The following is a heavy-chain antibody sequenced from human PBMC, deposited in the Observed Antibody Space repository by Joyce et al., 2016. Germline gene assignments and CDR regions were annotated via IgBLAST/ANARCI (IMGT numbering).Heavy chain of an antibody. Sequence: EVHLVEYGGGLVQPGGSLRLSCAASGIIFSSKEMNWVRQAPGKGLEWISSINSDDSRIHYADSVRGRFTISRDNARNSLYLEMNYLRVEDTAIYYCTTPSCANWGQGSLVTVSS. D-gene: IGHD2-2*01. CDR2: INSDDSRI. V-gene: IGHV3-48*03. CDR3: TTPSCAN. CDR1: GIIFSSKE. J-gene: IGHJ4*02.